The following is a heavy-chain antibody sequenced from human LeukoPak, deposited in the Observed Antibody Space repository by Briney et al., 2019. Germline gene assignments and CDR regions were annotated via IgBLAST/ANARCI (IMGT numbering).Heavy chain of an antibody. CDR2: IYSGGST. CDR1: GFTVSSNY. D-gene: IGHD2-21*02. CDR3: ARSHYCGGDCSHPYYGMDV. V-gene: IGHV3-53*04. J-gene: IGHJ6*02. Sequence: PGGSLRLSCAASGFTVSSNYMSWVRQAPGKGLEWVSVIYSGGSTYYADSVKGRFTISRHNSKNTLYLQMNSLRAEDTAVYYCARSHYCGGDCSHPYYGMDVWGQGTTVTVSS.